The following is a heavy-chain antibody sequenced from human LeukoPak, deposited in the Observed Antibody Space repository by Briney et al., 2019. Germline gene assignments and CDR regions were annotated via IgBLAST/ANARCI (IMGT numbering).Heavy chain of an antibody. D-gene: IGHD1-26*01. CDR1: GFNFSYYA. J-gene: IGHJ4*02. CDR3: ARLVGGTTGATDY. CDR2: IWFDGSNE. V-gene: IGHV3-33*01. Sequence: GGSLRLSCTASGFNFSYYAMHWVRQAPGKGLAWAALIWFDGSNEYYEDSVKGRFTISRDNSKDTVFLQMNGLTVDDTAVYYCARLVGGTTGATDYWGQGSLVSVS.